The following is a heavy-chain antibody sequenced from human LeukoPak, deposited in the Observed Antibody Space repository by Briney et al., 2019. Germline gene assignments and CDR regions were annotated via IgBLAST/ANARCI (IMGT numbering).Heavy chain of an antibody. Sequence: GRSLRLSCAASGFTFSSYAMHWVRQAPGKGLEWVAVISYDGSNKYYAGSVKGRFTISRDNSKNTLYLQMNSLRAEDTAVYYCARATITFGGVIVFDYWGQGTLVTVSS. CDR1: GFTFSSYA. D-gene: IGHD3-16*02. CDR2: ISYDGSNK. V-gene: IGHV3-30-3*01. CDR3: ARATITFGGVIVFDY. J-gene: IGHJ4*02.